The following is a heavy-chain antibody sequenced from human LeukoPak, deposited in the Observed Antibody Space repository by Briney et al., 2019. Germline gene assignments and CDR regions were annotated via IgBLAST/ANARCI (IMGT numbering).Heavy chain of an antibody. CDR2: INHSGST. J-gene: IGHJ4*02. Sequence: PSETLSLTCAVYGGSFSGYYWSWIRQPPGKGLEWIGEINHSGSTNYNPSLKSRVTISVDTSKNQFSLKLSSVTAADTAVYYCARGDYGGNSVSFDYWGQGTLVTVSS. D-gene: IGHD4-23*01. CDR3: ARGDYGGNSVSFDY. CDR1: GGSFSGYY. V-gene: IGHV4-34*01.